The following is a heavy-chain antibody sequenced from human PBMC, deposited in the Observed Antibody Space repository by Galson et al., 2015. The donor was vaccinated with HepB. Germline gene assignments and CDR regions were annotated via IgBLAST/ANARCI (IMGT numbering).Heavy chain of an antibody. D-gene: IGHD6-13*01. CDR2: IRSKASNYAT. Sequence: SLRLSCAASGFTFSGSAIHWVRQTSGKGLEWVGRIRSKASNYATAYAASMKGRFIISRDDSKNTAYLHMSSLRIGDTAVYYCARLGDFSGYSSSWGQGTLVTVSS. J-gene: IGHJ4*02. CDR1: GFTFSGSA. V-gene: IGHV3-73*01. CDR3: ARLGDFSGYSSS.